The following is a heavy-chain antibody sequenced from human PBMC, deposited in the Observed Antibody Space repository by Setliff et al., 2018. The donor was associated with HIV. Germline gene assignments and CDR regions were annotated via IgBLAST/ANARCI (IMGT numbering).Heavy chain of an antibody. D-gene: IGHD1-26*01. V-gene: IGHV4-59*11. Sequence: SETLSLTCTVSGDSINTHYWSWIRQPPGKGLEWIGCISHSGNTNFNPSLNSRVTISLDTSKNQFSLRLTSLTAADTAIYYCARRAVGAGASCPWGRGILVTVSS. CDR3: ARRAVGAGASCP. J-gene: IGHJ5*02. CDR2: ISHSGNT. CDR1: GDSINTHY.